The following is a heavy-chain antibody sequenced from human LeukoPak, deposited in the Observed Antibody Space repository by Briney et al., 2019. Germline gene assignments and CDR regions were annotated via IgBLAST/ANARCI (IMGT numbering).Heavy chain of an antibody. CDR3: ARLADCSSSSCRSFDY. CDR1: GYTFTGYY. J-gene: IGHJ4*02. D-gene: IGHD2-2*01. V-gene: IGHV1-2*02. Sequence: ASVKVSCKASGYTFTGYYMHWVRQAPGQGLEWMGGTNPNSGGTNYAQKFQGRVTMTRDTSISTAYMELSRLRSDDTAVYYCARLADCSSSSCRSFDYWGQGTLVTVSS. CDR2: TNPNSGGT.